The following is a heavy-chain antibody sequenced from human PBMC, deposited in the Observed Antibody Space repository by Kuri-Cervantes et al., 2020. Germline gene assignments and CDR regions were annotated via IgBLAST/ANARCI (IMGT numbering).Heavy chain of an antibody. CDR1: GGTFSSYV. J-gene: IGHJ3*02. Sequence: SVKVSCKASGGTFSSYVITWVRQAPGQGLEWMGGIIPIFGTANYAQKFQGRVTITTDESTSTVYMELRSLRSDDTAVYYCARDAAGDDAFDIWGQGTMVTVSS. V-gene: IGHV1-69*05. D-gene: IGHD6-13*01. CDR3: ARDAAGDDAFDI. CDR2: IIPIFGTA.